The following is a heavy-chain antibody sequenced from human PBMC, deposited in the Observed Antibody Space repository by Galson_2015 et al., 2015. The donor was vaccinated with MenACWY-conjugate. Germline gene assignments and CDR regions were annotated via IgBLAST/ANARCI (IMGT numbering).Heavy chain of an antibody. Sequence: SETLSLTCNVSGGSINNYWSWIRPPPGKGLEWIGYIYYGGRTNYNPSLKSRVTISIDTSKKHFSLSLNSATAADTAVYYYAKHSLGGYFDPWGQGTLVTVSS. CDR3: AKHSLGGYFDP. V-gene: IGHV4-59*08. CDR2: IYYGGRT. CDR1: GGSINNY. J-gene: IGHJ5*02. D-gene: IGHD1-26*01.